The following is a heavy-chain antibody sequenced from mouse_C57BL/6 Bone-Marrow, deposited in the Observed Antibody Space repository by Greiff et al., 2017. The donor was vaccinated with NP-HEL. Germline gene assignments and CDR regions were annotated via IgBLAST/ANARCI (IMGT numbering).Heavy chain of an antibody. J-gene: IGHJ3*01. CDR1: GYTFTSYW. Sequence: EVHLVESGTVLARPGASVKMSCKTSGYTFTSYWMHWVKQRPGQGLEWIGAIYPGNSDTSYNQKFKGKAKLTAVTSASTAYRELSSLTNEDSAVDYCTRSTAQAKGFAYWGQGTLVTVSA. CDR3: TRSTAQAKGFAY. V-gene: IGHV1-5*01. D-gene: IGHD3-2*02. CDR2: IYPGNSDT.